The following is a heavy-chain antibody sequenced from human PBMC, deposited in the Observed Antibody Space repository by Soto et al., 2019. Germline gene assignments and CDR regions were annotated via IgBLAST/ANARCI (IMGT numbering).Heavy chain of an antibody. Sequence: EVQLLESGGDLIQPGGSLRLSCAASGFTFTNYAMTWVRQAPGKGLEWVSSISGGGGSTYYADSVRGRFTISRDSSKNTLYLQMDSLRAEDTAVYHCATAATDGYNLGFDSWGQGTLVTVSS. CDR1: GFTFTNYA. V-gene: IGHV3-23*01. D-gene: IGHD5-12*01. J-gene: IGHJ4*02. CDR2: ISGGGGST. CDR3: ATAATDGYNLGFDS.